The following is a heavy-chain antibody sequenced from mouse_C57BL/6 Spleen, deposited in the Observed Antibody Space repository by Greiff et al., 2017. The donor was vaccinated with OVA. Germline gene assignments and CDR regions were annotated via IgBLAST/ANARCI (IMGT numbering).Heavy chain of an antibody. V-gene: IGHV5-6*02. CDR3: ARQDGNSYYFDY. D-gene: IGHD2-1*01. Sequence: DVKLVESGGDLVKPGGSLKLSCAASGFTFSSYGMSWVRQTPDKRLEWVATISSGGSYTYYPDSVKGRFTISRDNAKNTLYLQMSSLKSEDTAMYYCARQDGNSYYFDYWGQGTTLTVSS. CDR2: ISSGGSYT. J-gene: IGHJ2*01. CDR1: GFTFSSYG.